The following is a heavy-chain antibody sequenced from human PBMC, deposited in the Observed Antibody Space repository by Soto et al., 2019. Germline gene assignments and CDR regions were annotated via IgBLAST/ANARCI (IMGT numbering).Heavy chain of an antibody. CDR2: IIPILGIA. Sequence: PGESLKISCKGSGYSFTSYWIGWVRQAPGQGLEWMGRIIPILGIANYAQKFQGRVTITADKSTSTAYMELSSLSSEDTAVYYCARGSNSSRVFDYWGQGTLVTVSS. D-gene: IGHD6-13*01. V-gene: IGHV1-69*04. J-gene: IGHJ4*02. CDR3: ARGSNSSRVFDY. CDR1: GYSFTSYW.